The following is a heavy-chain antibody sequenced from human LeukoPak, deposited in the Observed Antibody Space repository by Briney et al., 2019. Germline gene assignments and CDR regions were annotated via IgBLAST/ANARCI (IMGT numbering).Heavy chain of an antibody. CDR3: ARQVDIVVHWFGP. V-gene: IGHV4-39*01. Sequence: SETLSLTCTVSGGSISSSSYYWGWIRQPPGTGLEWIGSIYYSGSTYYNPSLKSRVTISVDTSKNLFSLKLSSVTAADTAVYYCARQVDIVVHWFGPWGQGTLVTVSS. CDR2: IYYSGST. CDR1: GGSISSSSYY. J-gene: IGHJ5*02. D-gene: IGHD2-15*01.